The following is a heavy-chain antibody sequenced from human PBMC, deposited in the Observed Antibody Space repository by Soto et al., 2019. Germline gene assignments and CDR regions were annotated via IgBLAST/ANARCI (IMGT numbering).Heavy chain of an antibody. J-gene: IGHJ3*02. Sequence: GGSLRLSCAASGFTVSSNYMSWVRQAPGKGLEWVSVIYSGDSTYYADSVKGRFTISRHNSKNTLYLKMNSLRAEDTAVYYCASNLGLLADAFDIWGQGTMVTVSS. V-gene: IGHV3-53*04. CDR2: IYSGDST. CDR1: GFTVSSNY. CDR3: ASNLGLLADAFDI. D-gene: IGHD3-22*01.